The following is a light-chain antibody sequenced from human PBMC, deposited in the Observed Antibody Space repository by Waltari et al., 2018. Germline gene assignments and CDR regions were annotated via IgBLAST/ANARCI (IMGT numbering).Light chain of an antibody. V-gene: IGKV1-12*01. CDR1: QGINNN. CDR3: QQINSFPIT. CDR2: GAS. Sequence: DIQMTQSPSSASASVGDRVTITCRASQGINNNIAWYQQKPGKAPSLLIYGASSLQTGVPSRFRDSGSGTEFTLTISSLQPEDFATYYCQQINSFPITFGQGTRLEIK. J-gene: IGKJ5*01.